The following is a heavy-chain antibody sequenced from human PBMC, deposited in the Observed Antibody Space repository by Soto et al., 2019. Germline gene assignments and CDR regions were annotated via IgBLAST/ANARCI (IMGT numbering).Heavy chain of an antibody. CDR1: GGTFSSYA. Sequence: SVKVSCKASGGTFSSYAISWVRQAPGQGLEWMGGIIPIFGTANYAQKFQGRVTITADGSTSTAYMELSSLRSEDTAVYYCARGGLTMIVVVPNWFDPWGQGTLVTVSS. J-gene: IGHJ5*02. CDR2: IIPIFGTA. CDR3: ARGGLTMIVVVPNWFDP. D-gene: IGHD3-22*01. V-gene: IGHV1-69*13.